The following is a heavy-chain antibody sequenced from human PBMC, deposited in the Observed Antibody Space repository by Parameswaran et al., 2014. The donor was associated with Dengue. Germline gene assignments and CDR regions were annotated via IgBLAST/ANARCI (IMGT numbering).Heavy chain of an antibody. Sequence: RWIRQPPGKGLEWIGRIYTSGSTNYNPSLKSRVTMSVDTSKNQFSLKLSSVTAADTAVYYCASFGDRTIGGDYVDAFDIWGQGTMVTVSS. D-gene: IGHD4-17*01. CDR3: ASFGDRTIGGDYVDAFDI. J-gene: IGHJ3*02. CDR2: IYTSGST. V-gene: IGHV4-4*07.